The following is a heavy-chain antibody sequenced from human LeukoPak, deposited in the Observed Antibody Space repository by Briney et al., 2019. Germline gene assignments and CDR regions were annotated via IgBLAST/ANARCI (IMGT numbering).Heavy chain of an antibody. D-gene: IGHD6-13*01. CDR3: ASIAAAVHVDY. J-gene: IGHJ4*02. V-gene: IGHV4-39*01. Sequence: PSETLSLTCTVSGGSISSSSYYWGWIRQPPGKGLEWIGSIYYSGSTYYNPSLKSRVTISVDTSKNQFSLKLSSVTAADTAVYYCASIAAAVHVDYWGQGTLVTVSS. CDR2: IYYSGST. CDR1: GGSISSSSYY.